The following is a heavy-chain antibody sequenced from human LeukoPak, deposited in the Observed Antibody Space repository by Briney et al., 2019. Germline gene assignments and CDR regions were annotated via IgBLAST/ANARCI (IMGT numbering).Heavy chain of an antibody. J-gene: IGHJ1*01. CDR3: AKDDAWGRYKH. Sequence: SETLSLTCTVSGGSISSGSYYWSWLRQPAGKGLEWIGRIYSSGSTNYNPSLKSRVTISLDTSKNQFSLKLSSVTAADTAVYYCAKDDAWGRYKHWGQGTLVTVSS. CDR1: GGSISSGSYY. V-gene: IGHV4-61*02. D-gene: IGHD3-16*01. CDR2: IYSSGST.